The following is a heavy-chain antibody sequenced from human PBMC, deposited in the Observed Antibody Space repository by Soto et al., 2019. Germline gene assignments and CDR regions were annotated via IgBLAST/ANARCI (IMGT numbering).Heavy chain of an antibody. D-gene: IGHD3-22*01. CDR1: EFTFSNYA. J-gene: IGHJ3*01. Sequence: PGGSLSLSCAASEFTFSNYAMSWVRQAPGKGLEWVASISDDGGTKYYADSVKGRFTISRDNSKNTLYLQMNSLRAEDTAVYYCAREGDDSSGLNGAVWGQGTMVTVSS. CDR3: AREGDDSSGLNGAV. CDR2: ISDDGGTK. V-gene: IGHV3-23*01.